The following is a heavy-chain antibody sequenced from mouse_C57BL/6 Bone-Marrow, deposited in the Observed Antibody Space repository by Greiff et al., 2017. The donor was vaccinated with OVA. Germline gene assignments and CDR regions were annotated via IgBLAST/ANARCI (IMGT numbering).Heavy chain of an antibody. CDR2: INPSSGYT. CDR1: GYTFTSYW. CDR3: ARDYYGRDWYFDV. J-gene: IGHJ1*03. D-gene: IGHD1-1*01. V-gene: IGHV1-7*01. Sequence: VKLVESGAELAKPGASVKLSCKASGYTFTSYWMHWVKQRPGQGLEWIGYINPSSGYTKYNQKFKDKATLTADKSSSTAYMQLSSLTSEDSAVYFCARDYYGRDWYFDVWGTGTTVTVSS.